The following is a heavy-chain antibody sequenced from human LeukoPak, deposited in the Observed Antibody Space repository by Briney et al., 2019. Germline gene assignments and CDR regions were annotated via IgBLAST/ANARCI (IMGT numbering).Heavy chain of an antibody. CDR3: AKTYFYGSGSRYYFDY. D-gene: IGHD3-10*01. V-gene: IGHV3-30*18. CDR1: GFTFSRHD. J-gene: IGHJ4*02. Sequence: GGSLRLSCAASGFTFSRHDMHWVRQAPGKGLELVALISYDGGSKYYEDSVKGRFTISRDNSRDTLYLQMNSLRAEDTAVYYCAKTYFYGSGSRYYFDYWGQGTLVTVSP. CDR2: ISYDGGSK.